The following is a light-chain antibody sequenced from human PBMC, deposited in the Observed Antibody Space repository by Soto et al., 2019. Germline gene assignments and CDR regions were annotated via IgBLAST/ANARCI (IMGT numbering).Light chain of an antibody. CDR3: QQYGSSGT. V-gene: IGKV3-11*01. J-gene: IGKJ1*01. CDR1: QSVSSY. Sequence: VWTQSPASLSLSPGESAAHSCRASQSVSSYLAWYQQKPGQAPRLLIYDASNRATGIPARFSGSGSGTDFSLSISSLEPEDFAVYYCQQYGSSGTFGQGTKVDI. CDR2: DAS.